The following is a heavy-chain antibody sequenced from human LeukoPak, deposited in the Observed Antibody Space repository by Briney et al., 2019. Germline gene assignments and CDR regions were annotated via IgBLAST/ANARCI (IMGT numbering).Heavy chain of an antibody. J-gene: IGHJ6*03. Sequence: ASVKVSCKASGYTFTGYYMHWVRQATGQGLEWMGWINPNSGGTNYAQKFQGRVTMTRDTSISTAYMELSRLRSDDTAVYYCARDVSTVTDFHYYYYIDVWGKGTTVTVSS. CDR1: GYTFTGYY. D-gene: IGHD4-17*01. CDR2: INPNSGGT. V-gene: IGHV1-2*02. CDR3: ARDVSTVTDFHYYYYIDV.